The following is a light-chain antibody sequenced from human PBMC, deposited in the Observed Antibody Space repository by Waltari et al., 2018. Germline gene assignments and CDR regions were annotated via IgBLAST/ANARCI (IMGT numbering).Light chain of an antibody. Sequence: DIQMTQSPSTLSASVGDTVIISCRAGQSITTSLAWYQQKPGKAPDVLIYWASNLESGVPSRFSGSGSGTEFTLTISSLQHDDFATYYCQQYKSYKTFGQGTRVEIK. CDR1: QSITTS. CDR3: QQYKSYKT. V-gene: IGKV1-5*03. J-gene: IGKJ1*01. CDR2: WAS.